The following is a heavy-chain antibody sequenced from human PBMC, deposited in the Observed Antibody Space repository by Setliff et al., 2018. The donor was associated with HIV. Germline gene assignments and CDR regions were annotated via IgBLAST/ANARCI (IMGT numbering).Heavy chain of an antibody. J-gene: IGHJ3*02. D-gene: IGHD3-16*01. V-gene: IGHV4-38-2*02. Sequence: SETLSLTCAVSGYSISSGYYWGWIRQPPGKGLEWIGSIYYSGSTYYNPSLKSRVTISVDTSKNQFSLKLSSVTAADTAVYYCARDGGLDANNAFDIWGQGTMVTVSS. CDR1: GYSISSGYY. CDR3: ARDGGLDANNAFDI. CDR2: IYYSGST.